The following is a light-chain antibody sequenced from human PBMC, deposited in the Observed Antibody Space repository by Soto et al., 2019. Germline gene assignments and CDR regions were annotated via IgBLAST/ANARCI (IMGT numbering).Light chain of an antibody. CDR3: QQYNNWPPIT. CDR2: DAS. J-gene: IGKJ5*01. CDR1: QSVRSK. Sequence: QSPGTLSVSPGERATLSCRASQSVRSKLAWYQQKPGQAPRLLIYDASTRATGTPARFSGSGSGTEFTLTISSLQSEDFAVYYCQQYNNWPPITFGQGTRLE. V-gene: IGKV3-15*01.